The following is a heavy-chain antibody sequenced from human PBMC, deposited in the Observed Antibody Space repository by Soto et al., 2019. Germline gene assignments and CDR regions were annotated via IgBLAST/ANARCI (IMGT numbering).Heavy chain of an antibody. J-gene: IGHJ4*02. CDR1: GVTFSSYA. Sequence: QVQLVQSGAEVKKPGSSVKVSCKASGVTFSSYAISWVRQAPGQGLEWMGGIIPIFGTTNYAQKFQGRVTITADESTSTAYMELSRLRSEDTAVYYCARDAPYSSGWYGIRLLWGQGTLVTVSS. CDR2: IIPIFGTT. V-gene: IGHV1-69*01. CDR3: ARDAPYSSGWYGIRLL. D-gene: IGHD6-19*01.